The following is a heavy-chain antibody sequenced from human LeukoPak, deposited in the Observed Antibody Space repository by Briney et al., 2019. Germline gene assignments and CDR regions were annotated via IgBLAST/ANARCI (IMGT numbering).Heavy chain of an antibody. J-gene: IGHJ4*02. CDR3: AKSRGYYYEKSGPADY. D-gene: IGHD3-22*01. CDR1: GFTFSSYS. V-gene: IGHV3-33*06. CDR2: IWYDGSIK. Sequence: GSLRLSCAASGFTFSSYSMHWVRQAPGKGLEWVAVIWYDGSIKYYGDSVKGRFTISRDNSKNTLYLQMNSLSAEDTAVYYCAKSRGYYYEKSGPADYWGQGTLVTVSS.